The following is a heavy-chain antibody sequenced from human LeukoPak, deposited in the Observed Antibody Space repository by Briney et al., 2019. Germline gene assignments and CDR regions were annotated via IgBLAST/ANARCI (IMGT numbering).Heavy chain of an antibody. CDR3: ARYYYDDSGFTVDAFDI. Sequence: GGSLRLSCAASGFTFSRYWMNWVRQAPGKGLEWVANIKGDGGDKYYVDSVMGRFTISRDNAKNSLYLQMNSLRVEDTALYYCARYYYDDSGFTVDAFDIWGQGTMATVSS. J-gene: IGHJ3*02. D-gene: IGHD3-22*01. CDR1: GFTFSRYW. V-gene: IGHV3-7*01. CDR2: IKGDGGDK.